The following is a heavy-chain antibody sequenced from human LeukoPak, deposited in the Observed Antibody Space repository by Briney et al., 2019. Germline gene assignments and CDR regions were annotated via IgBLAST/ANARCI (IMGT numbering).Heavy chain of an antibody. Sequence: PGGSLRLSCAASGFTFSSYAFHWVRQAPGEGLEWVAVLSYDGINKYYADSVKGRFTISRDNAKNTLFLQMNSLRAEDTAVYYCARELRGYCSTTSCPFGYWGQGTLVTVSS. CDR3: ARELRGYCSTTSCPFGY. V-gene: IGHV3-30-3*01. J-gene: IGHJ4*02. CDR2: LSYDGINK. D-gene: IGHD2-2*01. CDR1: GFTFSSYA.